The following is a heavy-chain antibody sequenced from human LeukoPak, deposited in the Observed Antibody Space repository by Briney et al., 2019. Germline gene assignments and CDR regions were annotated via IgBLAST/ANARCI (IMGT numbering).Heavy chain of an antibody. CDR3: ARGTPYNFYYYMDV. D-gene: IGHD5-24*01. J-gene: IGHJ6*03. CDR1: GFTFSSYS. V-gene: IGHV3-21*01. CDR2: ISSSSSYI. Sequence: GSLRLSCAASGFTFSSYSMNWVRQAPGKGLEWVSSISSSSSYIYYADSVKGRFTISRDNAKNSLYLQMNSLRAEDTAVYYCARGTPYNFYYYMDVWGKGTTVTVSS.